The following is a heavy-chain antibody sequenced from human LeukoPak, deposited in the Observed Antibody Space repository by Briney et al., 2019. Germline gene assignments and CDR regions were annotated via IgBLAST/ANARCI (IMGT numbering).Heavy chain of an antibody. Sequence: PGRSLRLSCAASGFTFSSYGMHWVRQAPGKGLEWVAVIWHDGSNKNYADSVKGRFTISRDNSKNTLYLQMNSLRAEDTAVYYCAISSTNQLPKDYWGQGTLVTVSS. CDR3: AISSTNQLPKDY. J-gene: IGHJ4*02. CDR2: IWHDGSNK. V-gene: IGHV3-33*01. D-gene: IGHD2-2*01. CDR1: GFTFSSYG.